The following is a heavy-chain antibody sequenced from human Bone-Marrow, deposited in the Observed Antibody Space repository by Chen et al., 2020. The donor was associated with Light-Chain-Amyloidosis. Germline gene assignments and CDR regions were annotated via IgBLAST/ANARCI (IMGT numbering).Heavy chain of an antibody. D-gene: IGHD5-12*01. Sequence: EVQMEQSGPEVKKPGESLKISCKGSGYTFPNYWLGWVRQMPGKGLEWMGVIYPDDSDARYSPSSEGQVTISADKSITTAYLQWRSLKASDTAMYYCARRRDGYNFDYWGQGTLVTVSS. CDR3: ARRRDGYNFDY. CDR2: IYPDDSDA. CDR1: GYTFPNYW. V-gene: IGHV5-51*01. J-gene: IGHJ4*02.